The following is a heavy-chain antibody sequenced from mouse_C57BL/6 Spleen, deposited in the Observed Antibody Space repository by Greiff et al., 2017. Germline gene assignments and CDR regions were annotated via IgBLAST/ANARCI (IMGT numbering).Heavy chain of an antibody. CDR3: ARGDSNYEVDY. CDR2: IDPANGNT. J-gene: IGHJ4*01. D-gene: IGHD2-5*01. V-gene: IGHV14-3*01. Sequence: VQLQQSVAELVRPGASVKLSCTASGFNFKNTYMHWVKQRPEQGLEWIGRIDPANGNTNYAQKFQGKATITADTSSNTAYLQLSSLTSEDTAIYYCARGDSNYEVDYWGQGTSVTVSS. CDR1: GFNFKNTY.